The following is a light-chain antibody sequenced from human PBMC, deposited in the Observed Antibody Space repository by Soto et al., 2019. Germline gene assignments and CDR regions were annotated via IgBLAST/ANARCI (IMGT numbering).Light chain of an antibody. Sequence: ENVLTQSPGTLSLSPGERATLSCRASQSVTNSFFAWYQQKPGQAPRLLIYGISSRATGIPDRFSGSGSGTDFTLTINRLEPEDFAVYYCQQYSTSARLTFGPGTKVDI. CDR2: GIS. CDR1: QSVTNSF. J-gene: IGKJ3*01. V-gene: IGKV3-20*01. CDR3: QQYSTSARLT.